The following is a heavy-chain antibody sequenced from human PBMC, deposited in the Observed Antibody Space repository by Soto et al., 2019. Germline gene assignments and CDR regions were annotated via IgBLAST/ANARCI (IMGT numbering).Heavy chain of an antibody. D-gene: IGHD3-3*01. CDR3: AKDLPLWSGYSFSENH. CDR1: GFIFSSHA. J-gene: IGHJ5*02. CDR2: VSQSGASV. Sequence: EVQLLESGGGFVKPGGSLRLSCEGSGFIFSSHAMSWVRQAPGKGLEWVSSVSQSGASVHLPDFLKGRFSSSRDNSRNTLYLELNNLSVDDTAVYYCAKDLPLWSGYSFSENHWGQGTLVTVSS. V-gene: IGHV3-23*01.